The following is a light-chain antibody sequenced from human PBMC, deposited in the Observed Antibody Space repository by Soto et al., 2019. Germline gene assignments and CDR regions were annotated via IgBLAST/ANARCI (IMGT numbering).Light chain of an antibody. Sequence: EIVMTQSPATLSLSPGERAALSCRASQSINSELAWYQQKPGQPPRLLIYGASTSATGVTSRFTGSESGSEFALTISGLQAEDFAVYYCQRGHNWPLTFGQGNRLEL. J-gene: IGKJ2*01. CDR1: QSINSE. CDR2: GAS. V-gene: IGKV3-15*01. CDR3: QRGHNWPLT.